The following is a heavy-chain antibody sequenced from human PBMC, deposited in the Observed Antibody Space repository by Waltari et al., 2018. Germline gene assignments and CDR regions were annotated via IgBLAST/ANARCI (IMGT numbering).Heavy chain of an antibody. J-gene: IGHJ6*02. CDR2: IYHSGST. V-gene: IGHV4-4*02. D-gene: IGHD3-10*02. Sequence: QVQLQESGPGLVKPSGTLSLTCAVSGGSISSSNWWSWVRQPPGKGLEWIGEIYHSGSTNYNPTLKSRVTISVDKSKNQFSLKLSSVTAADTAVYYCASVLAGEDYYYYGMDVWGQGTTVTVSS. CDR1: GGSISSSNW. CDR3: ASVLAGEDYYYYGMDV.